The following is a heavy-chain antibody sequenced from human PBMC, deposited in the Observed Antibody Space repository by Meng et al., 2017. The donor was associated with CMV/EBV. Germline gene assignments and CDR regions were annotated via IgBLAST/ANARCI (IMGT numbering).Heavy chain of an antibody. Sequence: SETLSLTCAVSGGSISSSNWWSWVRQPPGKGLEWIGEIYHSGSTNYNPSLKSRVTISVDKSKNQFSLELSSVTAADTAVYYCAMTPIAATLDYWGRGTLVTVSS. V-gene: IGHV4-4*02. CDR3: AMTPIAATLDY. J-gene: IGHJ4*02. CDR2: IYHSGST. CDR1: GGSISSSNW. D-gene: IGHD2-15*01.